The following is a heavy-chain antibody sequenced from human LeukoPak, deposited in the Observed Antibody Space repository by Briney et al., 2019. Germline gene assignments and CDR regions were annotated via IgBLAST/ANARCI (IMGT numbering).Heavy chain of an antibody. J-gene: IGHJ4*02. V-gene: IGHV3-64*01. Sequence: GGSLRLSCAASGFTFSSYAMHWVHQAPGQGLEYVSAISSNGGSTYYANSVKGRFTISRDNSKNTLYLQMGSLRAEDMAVYYCARGYQLLQFFDYWGQGTLVTVSS. D-gene: IGHD2-2*01. CDR3: ARGYQLLQFFDY. CDR2: ISSNGGST. CDR1: GFTFSSYA.